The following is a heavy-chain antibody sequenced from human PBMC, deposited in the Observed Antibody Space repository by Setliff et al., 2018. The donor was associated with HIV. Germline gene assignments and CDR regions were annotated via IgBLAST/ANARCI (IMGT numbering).Heavy chain of an antibody. CDR1: GDSVSSNSAA. Sequence: SQTLSLTCAISGDSVSSNSAAWHWIRQSPGRGLEWLGRTLFRSKWYNEYAASVKSRVTFSADTSKNQFSLQVNSVTPEDTAVYYCARDGSRSLGVSYPYFVDVWGKGTTVTVSS. V-gene: IGHV6-1*01. CDR3: ARDGSRSLGVSYPYFVDV. J-gene: IGHJ6*03. CDR2: TLFRSKWYN. D-gene: IGHD6-13*01.